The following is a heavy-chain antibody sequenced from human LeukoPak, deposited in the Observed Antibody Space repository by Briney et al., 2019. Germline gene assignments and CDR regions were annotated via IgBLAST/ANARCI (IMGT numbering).Heavy chain of an antibody. CDR1: GGSFSDYF. CDR3: ARRVGVWRWLQWASGAFDI. CDR2: INHGGST. J-gene: IGHJ3*02. V-gene: IGHV4-34*01. Sequence: SETLSLTCAVYGGSFSDYFWSWIRQPPGKGLEWIGEINHGGSTNYNPSLKSRVTISVDTSKNQFSLKLNSVTAADTAVYYCARRVGVWRWLQWASGAFDIWGQGTMVTVSS. D-gene: IGHD5-24*01.